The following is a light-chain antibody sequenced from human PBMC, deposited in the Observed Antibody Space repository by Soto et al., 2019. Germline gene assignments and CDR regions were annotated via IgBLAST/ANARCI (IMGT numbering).Light chain of an antibody. CDR3: QQYNSYSET. CDR1: RSISSW. Sequence: DIQMTQSPSTLSASVGDRVTITCRASRSISSWLAWYQQKPGKAPKLLIYDASGLESGVPSRFSGSGSGTEFTLTISSLQPDDFATYYCQQYNSYSETFGQGTKVDIK. J-gene: IGKJ1*01. V-gene: IGKV1-5*01. CDR2: DAS.